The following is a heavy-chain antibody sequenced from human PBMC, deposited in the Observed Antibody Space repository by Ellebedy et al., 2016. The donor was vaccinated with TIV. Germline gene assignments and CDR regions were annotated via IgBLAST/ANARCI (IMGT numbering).Heavy chain of an antibody. Sequence: GESLKISCAASGFTFSGFWMSWVRQAPGKGLEWVANIRQDGSEKYYVDSVRGRFTVSRDNAKNSVYLQMNSLRAEDMAVYHCARSAGNTGLWHHMDVWGKGTTVTVSS. D-gene: IGHD2/OR15-2a*01. CDR3: ARSAGNTGLWHHMDV. CDR1: GFTFSGFW. CDR2: IRQDGSEK. V-gene: IGHV3-7*01. J-gene: IGHJ6*03.